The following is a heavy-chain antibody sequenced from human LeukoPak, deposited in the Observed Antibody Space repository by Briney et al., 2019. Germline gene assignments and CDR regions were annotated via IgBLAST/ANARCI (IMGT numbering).Heavy chain of an antibody. J-gene: IGHJ4*02. CDR3: ASPRTYYYDSSGYYFLNFDY. V-gene: IGHV1-69*13. D-gene: IGHD3-22*01. CDR2: IIPIFGTA. Sequence: SVKVSCKASGGTFSSYAISWVRQAPGQGLEWMGGIIPIFGTANYAQKTQGRVTITADESTSTAYMELSSLRSEDTAVYYCASPRTYYYDSSGYYFLNFDYWGQGTLVTVSS. CDR1: GGTFSSYA.